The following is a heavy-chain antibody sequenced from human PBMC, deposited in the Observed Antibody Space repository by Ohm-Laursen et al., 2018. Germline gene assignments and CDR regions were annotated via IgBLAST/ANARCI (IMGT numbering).Heavy chain of an antibody. D-gene: IGHD3-10*01. Sequence: TLSLTCSVSGGSISSGGYYWSWIRQHPGKGLEWIGYIYYSGSTYYNPSPKSLVTISVDTSKNQFSLKLSSVTAADTAVYYCARGKEYYFDYWGQGTLVTVSS. CDR1: GGSISSGGYY. V-gene: IGHV4-31*01. CDR3: ARGKEYYFDY. J-gene: IGHJ4*02. CDR2: IYYSGST.